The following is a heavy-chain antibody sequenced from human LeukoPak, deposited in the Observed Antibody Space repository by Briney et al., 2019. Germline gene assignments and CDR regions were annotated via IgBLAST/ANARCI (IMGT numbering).Heavy chain of an antibody. CDR1: GYTFTSYG. CDR2: ISTYNGNT. Sequence: GASVKVSCKASGYTFTSYGISWVRQAPGQGLEWMGWISTYNGNTNYAQKFQGRVTITRNTSISTAYMELSSLRSEDTAVYYCARGTSRGYSYGNSDYWGQGTLVTVSS. CDR3: ARGTSRGYSYGNSDY. V-gene: IGHV1-18*01. J-gene: IGHJ4*02. D-gene: IGHD5-18*01.